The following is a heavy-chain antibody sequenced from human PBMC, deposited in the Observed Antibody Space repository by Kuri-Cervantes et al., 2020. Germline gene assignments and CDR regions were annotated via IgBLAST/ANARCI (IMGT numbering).Heavy chain of an antibody. Sequence: GGSLRLSCAASGFTFSSYAMSWVRQAPGKGLEWVSGISGSGGSTIYHADSVKGRFTISRDNAKNSLYLQMNSLRAEDTAVYYCARVRYSYGYGFGFGFDYWGQGTLVTVSS. D-gene: IGHD5-18*01. V-gene: IGHV3-23*01. CDR3: ARVRYSYGYGFGFGFDY. J-gene: IGHJ4*02. CDR1: GFTFSSYA. CDR2: ISGSGGSTI.